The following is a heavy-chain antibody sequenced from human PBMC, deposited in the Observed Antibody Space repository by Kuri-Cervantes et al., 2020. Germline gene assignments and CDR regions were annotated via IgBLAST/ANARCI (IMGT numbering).Heavy chain of an antibody. CDR2: IYWDDDQ. CDR3: ARSSYSEEGADVLDV. CDR1: GFSLSTSGVG. V-gene: IGHV2-5*02. J-gene: IGHJ3*01. D-gene: IGHD6-6*01. Sequence: SGPTLVKPTQTLTLTCTFSGFSLSTSGVGVGWIRQPPGKALEWLALIYWDDDQRYSPSLRTRLTITKDTSKNQVVLTMINMDPVDTATYYCARSSYSEEGADVLDVWGLGTVVTVSS.